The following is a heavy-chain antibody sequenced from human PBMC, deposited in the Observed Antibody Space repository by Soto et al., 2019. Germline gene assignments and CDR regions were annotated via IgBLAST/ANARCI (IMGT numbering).Heavy chain of an antibody. Sequence: QVQLVQSGAEVKKPGSSVKVSCKASGGTFSSYAISWVRQAPGQGLEWMGGIIPIFGTANYAQKFQGRVTITADEATSTAYMELSSLRSEDTAVYYCARAKSLGITGTTLDAFDIWGQGTMVTVSS. CDR3: ARAKSLGITGTTLDAFDI. CDR2: IIPIFGTA. J-gene: IGHJ3*02. CDR1: GGTFSSYA. D-gene: IGHD1-20*01. V-gene: IGHV1-69*01.